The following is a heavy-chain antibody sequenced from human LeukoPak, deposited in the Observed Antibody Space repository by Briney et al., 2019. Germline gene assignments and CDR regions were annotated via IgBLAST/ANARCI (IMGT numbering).Heavy chain of an antibody. D-gene: IGHD2-15*01. CDR1: GGSISSGGYS. V-gene: IGHV4-30-2*01. CDR2: IYHSGST. Sequence: SETLSLTCAVSGGSISSGGYSWSWIRQPPGKGLEWIGYIYHSGSTYYNPSLKSRVTISVDTSKNQFSLKLSSVTAADTAVYYCARAIHCSGGSCYSGIPYYYYYYGMDVWGQGTTVTVSS. CDR3: ARAIHCSGGSCYSGIPYYYYYYGMDV. J-gene: IGHJ6*02.